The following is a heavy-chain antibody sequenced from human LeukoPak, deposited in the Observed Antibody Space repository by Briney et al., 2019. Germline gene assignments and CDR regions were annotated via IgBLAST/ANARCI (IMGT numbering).Heavy chain of an antibody. V-gene: IGHV1-24*01. CDR3: ATDRTTRTHYGMDV. CDR1: GYTLTELS. J-gene: IGHJ6*04. D-gene: IGHD1-1*01. Sequence: ASVKVSCKVSGYTLTELSMHWVRQAPGKGLEWMGGFDPEDGETIYAQKFQGRVTMTEDTSTDTAYMELSSLRSEDTAVYYCATDRTTRTHYGMDVWGKGTTVTVSS. CDR2: FDPEDGET.